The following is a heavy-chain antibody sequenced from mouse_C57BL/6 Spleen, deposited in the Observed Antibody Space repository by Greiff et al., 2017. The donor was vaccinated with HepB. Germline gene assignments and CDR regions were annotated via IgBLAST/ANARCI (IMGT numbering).Heavy chain of an antibody. CDR1: GFNIKDYY. CDR3: AIEGPGSSPRWDFEV. Sequence: EVQLQQSGAELVKPGASVKLSCTASGFNIKDYYMHWVKQRTEQGLEWIGRIDPEGGETKYAPKFKGKATITADTSSNTSYLQLSSLTSEYTACYYCAIEGPGSSPRWDFEVWGTGTTVTVSS. CDR2: IDPEGGET. D-gene: IGHD1-1*01. J-gene: IGHJ1*03. V-gene: IGHV14-2*01.